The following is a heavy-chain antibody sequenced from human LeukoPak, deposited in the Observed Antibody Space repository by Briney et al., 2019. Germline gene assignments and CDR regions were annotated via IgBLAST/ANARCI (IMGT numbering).Heavy chain of an antibody. CDR2: IYYSGST. J-gene: IGHJ4*02. CDR1: GGSISSYY. D-gene: IGHD5-18*01. CDR3: AKHVRSGTAMVILNFDY. Sequence: SETLSLTCTVSGGSISSYYWSWIRQPPGKGLEWIGYIYYSGSTNYNPSLKSRVTISVDTSKNQFSLKLSSVTAADTAVYYCAKHVRSGTAMVILNFDYGGKGPLVTVPS. V-gene: IGHV4-59*08.